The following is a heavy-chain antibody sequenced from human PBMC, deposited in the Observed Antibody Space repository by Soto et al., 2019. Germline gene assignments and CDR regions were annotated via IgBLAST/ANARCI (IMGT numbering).Heavy chain of an antibody. CDR2: ISGSGGST. Sequence: SGGSLRLSCAASGFTLSSYAMSWVRQAPGKGLEWVSAISGSGGSTYYADSVKGRFTISRDNSKNTLYLQMNSLRAEDTAVYYCAKTQYYDFWSGYYYYMDVWGKGTTVTVSS. V-gene: IGHV3-23*01. CDR3: AKTQYYDFWSGYYYYMDV. D-gene: IGHD3-3*01. J-gene: IGHJ6*03. CDR1: GFTLSSYA.